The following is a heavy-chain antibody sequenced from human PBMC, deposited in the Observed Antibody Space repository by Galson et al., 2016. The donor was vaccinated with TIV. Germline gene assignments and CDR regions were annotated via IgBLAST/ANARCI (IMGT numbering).Heavy chain of an antibody. CDR1: GFTFGSYW. J-gene: IGHJ5*02. D-gene: IGHD3-16*01. CDR2: ISYDGSDK. V-gene: IGHV3-74*01. Sequence: SLRLSCAASGFTFGSYWMHWVRQAPGKGLMWVSRISYDGSDKIYTDSVKGRFTISRDNAKSSLYLEMSNLRAEDTAAYYCTRVGEYHCDLWGQGSLVTVSS. CDR3: TRVGEYHCDL.